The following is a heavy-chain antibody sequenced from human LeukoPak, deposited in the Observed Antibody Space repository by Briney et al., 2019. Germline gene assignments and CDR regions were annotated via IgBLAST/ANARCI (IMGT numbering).Heavy chain of an antibody. CDR1: GYTFTSYG. CDR2: INTYNGNT. V-gene: IGHV1-18*01. CDR3: AREYCSSTSCYSPDY. D-gene: IGHD2-2*01. Sequence: GASVKVSCKASGYTFTSYGISWLRQAPGQGLEWMGWINTYNGNTNSAQKLQGRATLTTDTSTNTAYMELRSLRSDDTAVYYCAREYCSSTSCYSPDYWGQGTLVTVSS. J-gene: IGHJ4*02.